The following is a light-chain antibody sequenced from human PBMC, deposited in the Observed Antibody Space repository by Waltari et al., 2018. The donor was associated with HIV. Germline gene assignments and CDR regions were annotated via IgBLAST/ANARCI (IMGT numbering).Light chain of an antibody. Sequence: QSALTQPRSVSGSPGQSVAISCTGTSSDVGGYNSVSWYQQHPGKALKLMIYDVTKRPSVVPERFSGSKSGNTASLTISGLQAEDEADYYCCSYAGSYTFVFGGGTKLTVL. CDR2: DVT. V-gene: IGLV2-11*01. CDR1: SSDVGGYNS. J-gene: IGLJ3*02. CDR3: CSYAGSYTFV.